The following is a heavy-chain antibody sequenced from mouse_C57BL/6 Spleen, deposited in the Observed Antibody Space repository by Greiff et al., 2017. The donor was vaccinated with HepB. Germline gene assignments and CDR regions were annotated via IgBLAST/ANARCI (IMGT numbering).Heavy chain of an antibody. CDR2: FYPGSGSI. V-gene: IGHV1-62-2*01. CDR1: GYTFTEYT. Sequence: QVHVKQSGAELVKPGASVKLSCKASGYTFTEYTIHWVKQRSGQGLEWIGWFYPGSGSIKYNEKFKDKATLTADKSSSTAYMELSRLTSEDSAVYFCARHEDYYGSSYGFAYWGQGTLVTVSA. J-gene: IGHJ3*01. D-gene: IGHD1-1*01. CDR3: ARHEDYYGSSYGFAY.